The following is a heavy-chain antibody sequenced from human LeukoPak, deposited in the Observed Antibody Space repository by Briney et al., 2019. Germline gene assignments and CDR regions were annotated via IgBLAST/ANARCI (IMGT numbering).Heavy chain of an antibody. D-gene: IGHD3-22*01. CDR2: IYSGDST. Sequence: GSLRLSCAASGFTVSSNYMSWVRQAPGKGLEWVSVIYSGDSTYYADSVKGRFTISRDYSKNTLYLQMNSLRAEDTAVYYCAREPYYYDSSGYPYYYGMDVWGQGTTVTVSS. J-gene: IGHJ6*02. CDR3: AREPYYYDSSGYPYYYGMDV. V-gene: IGHV3-66*01. CDR1: GFTVSSNY.